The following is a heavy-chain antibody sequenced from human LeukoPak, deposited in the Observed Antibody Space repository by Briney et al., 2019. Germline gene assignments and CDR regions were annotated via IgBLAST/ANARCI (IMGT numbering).Heavy chain of an antibody. Sequence: ASVKVSCKASGYTFTSYHMHWVRQAPGQGLEWMGIINPSGGTTNYAQKFRGRVTMTRNTSISTAYMELSSLRSEDTAVYYCARGKGSSPGYWGQGTLVTVSS. V-gene: IGHV1-46*01. CDR2: INPSGGTT. J-gene: IGHJ4*02. D-gene: IGHD2-2*01. CDR3: ARGKGSSPGY. CDR1: GYTFTSYH.